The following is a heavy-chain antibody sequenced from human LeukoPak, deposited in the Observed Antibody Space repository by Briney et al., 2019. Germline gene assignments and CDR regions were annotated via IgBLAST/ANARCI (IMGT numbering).Heavy chain of an antibody. CDR3: ARGYYDSSGTLDY. V-gene: IGHV4-59*01. Sequence: SETLSLTCTVSGGSISSYYWSWIRQPPGKGLEWIGYIYYSGSTNYNPSLKSRVTISVDTSKNQFSLKLRSVTAADTAVYYCARGYYDSSGTLDYWGQGTLVTVSS. D-gene: IGHD3-22*01. J-gene: IGHJ4*02. CDR2: IYYSGST. CDR1: GGSISSYY.